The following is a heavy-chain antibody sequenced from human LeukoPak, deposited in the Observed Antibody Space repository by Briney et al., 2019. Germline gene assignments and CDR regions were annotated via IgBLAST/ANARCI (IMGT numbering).Heavy chain of an antibody. V-gene: IGHV3-11*05. J-gene: IGHJ4*02. D-gene: IGHD3-16*01. Sequence: PGGSMRLSCAASGFSVSDYSISWIRQSPGKGLEWISYVISGSGSTNYADSVKGRFTISRDNAKNSVALQLDGLRADDTAVYFCTRERRGSYYAFESWGQGTLVTVSS. CDR1: GFSVSDYS. CDR2: VISGSGST. CDR3: TRERRGSYYAFES.